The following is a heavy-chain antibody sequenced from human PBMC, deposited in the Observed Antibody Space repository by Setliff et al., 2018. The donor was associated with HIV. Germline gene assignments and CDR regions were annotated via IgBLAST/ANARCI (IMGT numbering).Heavy chain of an antibody. CDR2: INPSGGST. V-gene: IGHV1-46*01. Sequence: GASVKVSCKASGYSFINYGINWVRQAPGQGLEWMGIINPSGGSTSYAQKFQGRVTMTRNTSISTAYMELSSLRSEDTAVYYCAREGNFWRVFDPWGQGTLVTVSS. D-gene: IGHD3-3*01. CDR1: GYSFINYG. CDR3: AREGNFWRVFDP. J-gene: IGHJ5*01.